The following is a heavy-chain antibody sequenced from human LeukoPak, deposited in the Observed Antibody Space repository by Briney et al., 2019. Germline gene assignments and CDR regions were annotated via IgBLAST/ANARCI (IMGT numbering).Heavy chain of an antibody. J-gene: IGHJ4*02. V-gene: IGHV3-21*01. CDR1: GFTFTNYG. Sequence: GGSLRLSCATSGFTFTNYGMNWVRQAPGKGLEWVSSISASSNYIYYAESVKGRFTISRDNAKNSLYLQMSSLRAEDTAVYYCARDASTRCYLCEVDYWGQGTLVTVSS. CDR2: ISASSNYI. CDR3: ARDASTRCYLCEVDY. D-gene: IGHD2-2*01.